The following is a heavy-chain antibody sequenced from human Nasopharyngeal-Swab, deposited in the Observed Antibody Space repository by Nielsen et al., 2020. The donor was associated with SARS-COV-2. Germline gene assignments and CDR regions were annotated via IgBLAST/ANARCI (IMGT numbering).Heavy chain of an antibody. CDR3: AKVVRDIVVVPAAMKAYYYYGMDV. D-gene: IGHD2-2*01. CDR2: MYHDGRT. V-gene: IGHV3-53*01. Sequence: WIRQPPGKGLEWVSVMYHDGRTYYTDSVKGRFTISRDNSKNTLYLQMNSLRAEDTAVYYCAKVVRDIVVVPAAMKAYYYYGMDVWGQGTTVTVSS. J-gene: IGHJ6*02.